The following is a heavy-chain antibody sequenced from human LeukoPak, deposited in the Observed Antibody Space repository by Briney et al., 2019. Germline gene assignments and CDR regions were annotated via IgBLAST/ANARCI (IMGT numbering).Heavy chain of an antibody. V-gene: IGHV4-59*01. D-gene: IGHD5-24*01. CDR3: ARARRDGYNVRFDP. J-gene: IGHJ5*02. CDR1: GGSISSYY. Sequence: SETLSLTCTVSGGSISSYYWSWIRQPPGKGLEWIGYIYYSGSTNYNPSLKSRVTISVDTSKNQFSLKLSSVTAADTAVYYCARARRDGYNVRFDPWGQGTLVTVSS. CDR2: IYYSGST.